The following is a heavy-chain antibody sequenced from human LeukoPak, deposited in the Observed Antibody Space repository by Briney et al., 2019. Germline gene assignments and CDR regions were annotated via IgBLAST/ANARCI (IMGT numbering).Heavy chain of an antibody. CDR1: GFTFSSYA. V-gene: IGHV3-23*01. J-gene: IGHJ4*02. CDR3: AKTPTVTTVLFDY. Sequence: GGSLRLSCAASGFTFSSYAMSWVRQAPGKGLEWVSAISGGGGSTYYADSVKGRFTISRDNSKNTLYLQMNSLRAEDTAVYYCAKTPTVTTVLFDYWGQGTLVTVSS. CDR2: ISGGGGST. D-gene: IGHD4-17*01.